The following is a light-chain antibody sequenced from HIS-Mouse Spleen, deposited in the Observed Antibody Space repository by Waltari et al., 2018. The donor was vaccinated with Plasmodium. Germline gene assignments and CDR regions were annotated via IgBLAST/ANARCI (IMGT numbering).Light chain of an antibody. J-gene: IGLJ1*01. CDR1: SSDVGSYNL. V-gene: IGLV2-23*01. CDR2: EGS. CDR3: CSYAGSSTYV. Sequence: QSALTQPASVSGSPGQSITISCTAPSSDVGSYNLVSWYQQPPGKAPKLMIYEGSKRPSGVSNRFSGSKSGNTASLTISGLQAEDEADYYCCSYAGSSTYVFGTGTKVTVL.